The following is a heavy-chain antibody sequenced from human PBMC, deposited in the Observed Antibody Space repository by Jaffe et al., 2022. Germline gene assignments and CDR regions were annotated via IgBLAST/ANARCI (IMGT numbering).Heavy chain of an antibody. CDR1: GFNFRSFG. CDR2: IRSDGTQK. V-gene: IGHV3-30*02. J-gene: IGHJ3*01. D-gene: IGHD3-10*02. Sequence: QVQLVQSGGGVVQPGGSLRLSCVASGFNFRSFGMHWVRQAPGKGLEWVAFIRSDGTQKYYADSVKGRFTISRDNLKKTLYLDLKRLRADETATYYCAKDLGATMVGGGAFDVWGQGILVSVSP. CDR3: AKDLGATMVGGGAFDV.